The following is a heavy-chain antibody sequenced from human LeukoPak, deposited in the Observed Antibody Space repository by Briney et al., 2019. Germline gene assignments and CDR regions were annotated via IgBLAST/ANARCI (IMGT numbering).Heavy chain of an antibody. D-gene: IGHD3-10*01. CDR1: GGTFSSYA. V-gene: IGHV1-69*06. CDR3: ASATYYYGFRRDNNWFDP. Sequence: GASVKLSCKASGGTFSSYAISWVRQAPGQGLEWMGGIIPIFGTANYAQKFQGRVTITADKSTGTAYMELSSLRSEDTAVYYCASATYYYGFRRDNNWFDPWGQGTLVTVSS. CDR2: IIPIFGTA. J-gene: IGHJ5*02.